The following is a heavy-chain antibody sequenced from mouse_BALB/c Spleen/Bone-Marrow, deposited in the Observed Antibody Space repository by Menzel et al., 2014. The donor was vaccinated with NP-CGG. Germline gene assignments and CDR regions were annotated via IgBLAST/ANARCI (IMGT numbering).Heavy chain of an antibody. J-gene: IGHJ2*01. CDR1: GFNIKDTY. V-gene: IGHV14-3*02. D-gene: IGHD2-4*01. Sequence: VQLQQSGEELGKPGASVRLSCTASGFNIKDTYMHWGKKRPEQGREGFERMDPANGNTKYDPKFQGKATITADTSSNTAYLQLSSLTSEDTAVYYCASYDYGYYFDYWGQGTTLTVSS. CDR2: MDPANGNT. CDR3: ASYDYGYYFDY.